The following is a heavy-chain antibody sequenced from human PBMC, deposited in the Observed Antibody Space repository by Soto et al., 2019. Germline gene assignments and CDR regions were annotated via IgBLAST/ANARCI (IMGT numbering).Heavy chain of an antibody. CDR2: IKSDSSAL. CDR1: GFTFSTYL. J-gene: IGHJ3*01. Sequence: VQLVESGGGLVEPGGSLRLSCAASGFTFSTYLMNWVRQAPGKGLEWVASIKSDSSALYYADSVKGRFTISRDNAKNSLHLEMNSLRVEDTAMYFCARKPMTGSQSGAFDLWGQGTMVTVSS. V-gene: IGHV3-21*06. CDR3: ARKPMTGSQSGAFDL. D-gene: IGHD3-9*01.